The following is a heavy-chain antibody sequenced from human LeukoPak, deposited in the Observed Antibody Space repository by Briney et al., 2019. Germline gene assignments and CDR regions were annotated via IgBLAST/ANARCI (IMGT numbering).Heavy chain of an antibody. Sequence: SETLSLTCAVYGGAFTNYYWSWIRQPPGKGLEWIGSIYYSGSTSYNPSLKSRVTISVDTSKNQFSLRLSSVTAADTAVYFCAGDYGDYYFDY. CDR3: AGDYGDYYFDY. CDR2: IYYSGST. CDR1: GGAFTNYY. D-gene: IGHD4-17*01. V-gene: IGHV4-39*07. J-gene: IGHJ4*01.